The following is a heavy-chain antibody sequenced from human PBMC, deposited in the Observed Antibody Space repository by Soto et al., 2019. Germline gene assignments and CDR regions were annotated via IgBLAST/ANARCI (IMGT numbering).Heavy chain of an antibody. J-gene: IGHJ6*02. Sequence: QVQLQQWGAGLLKPSETLSLGCAVYGESFSGYYWNWIRQPPGKGLEWIGEINDFGSTNYKPSLASRVTISVDTSKKQVSLRLSSVTAADAAVYYCARRRRGITMVRGTYAMDVWGQGTTVTVSS. CDR2: INDFGST. CDR1: GESFSGYY. V-gene: IGHV4-34*01. D-gene: IGHD3-10*01. CDR3: ARRRRGITMVRGTYAMDV.